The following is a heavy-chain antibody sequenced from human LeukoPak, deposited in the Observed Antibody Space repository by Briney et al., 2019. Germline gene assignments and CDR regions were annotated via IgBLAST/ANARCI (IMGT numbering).Heavy chain of an antibody. CDR3: AKSCGGGSCYTDY. CDR1: GFTFSSYW. D-gene: IGHD2-15*01. Sequence: PGGSLRLSCAASGFTFSSYWMSWVRQAPGKGLEWVANIKQDGSEKYYVDSVKGRFTISRDNAKNSLYLQMNSLRAEDTAVYYCAKSCGGGSCYTDYWGQGTLVTVSS. J-gene: IGHJ4*02. CDR2: IKQDGSEK. V-gene: IGHV3-7*01.